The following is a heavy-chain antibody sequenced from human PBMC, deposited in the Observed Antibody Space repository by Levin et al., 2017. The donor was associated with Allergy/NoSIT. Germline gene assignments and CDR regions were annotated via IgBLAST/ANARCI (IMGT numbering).Heavy chain of an antibody. V-gene: IGHV4-30-2*01. Sequence: SQTLSLTCAVSGGSISSGGYSWSWIRQPPGKGLEWIGNIYLSGSTNDNPSLKSRGTMSVDRPKNQFSLKLSYVTAADTAVYYCARVAGYSYGYYFDYWGPGTLVTVSS. CDR2: IYLSGST. J-gene: IGHJ4*02. CDR3: ARVAGYSYGYYFDY. D-gene: IGHD5-18*01. CDR1: GGSISSGGYS.